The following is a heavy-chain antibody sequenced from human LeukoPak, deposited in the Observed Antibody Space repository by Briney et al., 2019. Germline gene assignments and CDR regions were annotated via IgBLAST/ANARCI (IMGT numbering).Heavy chain of an antibody. V-gene: IGHV3-11*01. CDR3: ARDRQFRLHDP. CDR2: ISTSGSTV. CDR1: GFTFTDYY. J-gene: IGHJ5*02. D-gene: IGHD3-16*01. Sequence: GGSLRLSCTASGFTFTDYYMAWIRQAPGKGLEWLSYISTSGSTVSYVDSVKGRFTIPRDNAKNSVYLQIDSLRAEDTAMYYCARDRQFRLHDPWGQGILVTVSS.